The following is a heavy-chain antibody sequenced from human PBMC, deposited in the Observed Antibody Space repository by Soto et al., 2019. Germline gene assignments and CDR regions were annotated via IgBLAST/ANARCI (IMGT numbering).Heavy chain of an antibody. D-gene: IGHD6-19*01. CDR2: ISYDGSNK. J-gene: IGHJ5*02. CDR3: ARAEQWLVMQT. V-gene: IGHV3-30-3*01. CDR1: GFTFSSYA. Sequence: QVQLVESGGGVVQPGRSLRLSCAASGFTFSSYAMHWVRQAPGKGLEWVAVISYDGSNKYYADSVKGRFTISRDNSKNTLYLQMNSLGAEDTAVYYCARAEQWLVMQTWGQGTLVTVSS.